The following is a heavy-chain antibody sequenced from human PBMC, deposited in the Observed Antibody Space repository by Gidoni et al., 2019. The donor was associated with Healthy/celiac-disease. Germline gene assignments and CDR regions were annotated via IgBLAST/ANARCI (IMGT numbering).Heavy chain of an antibody. CDR2: ISYDGSNK. Sequence: QVQLVESGGGVVQPGRSLRLSCAASGFTFSSYGMHWVRQAPGKGLEWVAVISYDGSNKYYADSVKGRFTISRDNSKNTLYLQMNSLRAEDTAVYYCGSDIVVVVAAEPFDYWGQGTLVTVSS. CDR3: GSDIVVVVAAEPFDY. D-gene: IGHD2-15*01. J-gene: IGHJ4*02. V-gene: IGHV3-30*03. CDR1: GFTFSSYG.